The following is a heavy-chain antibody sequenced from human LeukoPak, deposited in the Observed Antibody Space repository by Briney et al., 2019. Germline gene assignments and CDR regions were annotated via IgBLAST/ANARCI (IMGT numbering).Heavy chain of an antibody. CDR3: ARDLRRYSYGYHYFDY. J-gene: IGHJ4*02. Sequence: GGSLRLSCAASGFTFSSYAMHWVRQAPGKGLEWVAAISYDGSNKSFGDSVKGRFTISRDNSKNTLYLQMNSLRAEDTAVYYCARDLRRYSYGYHYFDYWGQGTLVTVSS. V-gene: IGHV3-30-3*01. CDR2: ISYDGSNK. D-gene: IGHD5-18*01. CDR1: GFTFSSYA.